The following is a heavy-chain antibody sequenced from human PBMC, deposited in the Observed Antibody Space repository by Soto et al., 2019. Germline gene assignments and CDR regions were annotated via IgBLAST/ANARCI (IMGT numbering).Heavy chain of an antibody. CDR3: AKAGFDCSSTSCSYGMDV. CDR2: ISGSGGST. CDR1: GFTFSSYA. J-gene: IGHJ6*02. V-gene: IGHV3-23*01. D-gene: IGHD2-2*01. Sequence: PGGSLRLSCAASGFTFSSYAMSWVRQAPGKGLEWVSAISGSGGSTYYADSVKGRFTISRDNSKNTLYLQMNSLRAEDTAVYYCAKAGFDCSSTSCSYGMDVWGQGTTVTVYS.